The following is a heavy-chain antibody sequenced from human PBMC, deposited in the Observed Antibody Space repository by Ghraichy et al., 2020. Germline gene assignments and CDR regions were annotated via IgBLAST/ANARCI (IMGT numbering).Heavy chain of an antibody. CDR1: GDSVSSNSVG. CDR2: TYYRSRWYN. J-gene: IGHJ4*02. D-gene: IGHD1-20*01. V-gene: IGHV6-1*01. Sequence: SQTLSLTCAMSGDSVSSNSVGWHWIRQSPSRGLEWLGRTYYRSRWYNDYAVPMKGRITINADTSKNQYSLQLNSVTPEDTAVYYRARSHNWSFDYWGQGTLVTVSS. CDR3: ARSHNWSFDY.